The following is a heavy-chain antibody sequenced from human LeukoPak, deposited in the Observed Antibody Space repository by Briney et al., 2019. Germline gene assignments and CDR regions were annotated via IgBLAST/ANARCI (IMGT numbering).Heavy chain of an antibody. V-gene: IGHV3-30*03. Sequence: GGSLRLSCAASKFTFRNYGMHWVRQAPGKGLEWVAVISYDGSNKYYADSVKGRFTISRDNSKNTLYLQMNSLRAEDTAVYYCAREKDSSGWYYYYYYYMDVWSKGTTVTVSS. CDR1: KFTFRNYG. CDR3: AREKDSSGWYYYYYYYMDV. J-gene: IGHJ6*03. D-gene: IGHD6-19*01. CDR2: ISYDGSNK.